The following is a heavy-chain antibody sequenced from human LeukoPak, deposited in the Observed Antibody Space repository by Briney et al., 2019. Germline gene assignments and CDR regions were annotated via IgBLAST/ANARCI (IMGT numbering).Heavy chain of an antibody. Sequence: ASVKVSCKASGYTFTAYYMHWVRQAPGQGLEWMGWINPNSGATNYAQKFQGRVTMTRDTSISTAYMELSRLRSDDTAVYYCARGGYCSGGRCYHNWFDPWGQGTPVTVSS. CDR1: GYTFTAYY. CDR2: INPNSGAT. J-gene: IGHJ5*02. D-gene: IGHD2-15*01. CDR3: ARGGYCSGGRCYHNWFDP. V-gene: IGHV1-2*02.